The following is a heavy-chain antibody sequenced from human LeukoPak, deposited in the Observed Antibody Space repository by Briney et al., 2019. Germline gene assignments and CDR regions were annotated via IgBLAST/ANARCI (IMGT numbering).Heavy chain of an antibody. CDR1: GYRFTAYF. V-gene: IGHV1-2*02. CDR2: INPNSGGT. Sequence: GASVKVSRKASGYRFTAYFIHWMRQAPGQGLEWMGWINPNSGGTNYAQKFQGRVTMTRDTSISTAYMELSRLRSDDTAVYYCARELRYFDWLFNAGRHFDPWGQGTLVTVSS. CDR3: ARELRYFDWLFNAGRHFDP. D-gene: IGHD3-9*01. J-gene: IGHJ5*02.